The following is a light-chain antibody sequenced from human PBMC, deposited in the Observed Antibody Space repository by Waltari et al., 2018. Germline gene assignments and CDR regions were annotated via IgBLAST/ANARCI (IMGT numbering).Light chain of an antibody. CDR2: DTS. CDR1: QSVSTY. J-gene: IGKJ5*01. Sequence: EIVLTQSPATLSLSPGERATLFCRASQSVSTYFAWYQQKPGQAPRRLIYDTSNRAAGIPARFTGRGSGTDFTLTIRGLEPEDFAVYYCQQGSTFGQGTRLEIK. V-gene: IGKV3-11*01. CDR3: QQGST.